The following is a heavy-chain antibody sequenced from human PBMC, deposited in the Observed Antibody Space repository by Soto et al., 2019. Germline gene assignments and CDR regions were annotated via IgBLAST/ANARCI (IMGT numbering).Heavy chain of an antibody. Sequence: SQTLSLTCAISGDSVSSTSAAWNWIRQSPSRGLEWLGRTYYRSKWYNDYAVSVKSRITINPDTSKNQFSLQLNSVTPEDTAVYYCARDPNQPYDFWSGYLDYWGQGTLVTVSS. CDR1: GDSVSSTSAA. V-gene: IGHV6-1*01. D-gene: IGHD3-3*01. CDR2: TYYRSKWYN. CDR3: ARDPNQPYDFWSGYLDY. J-gene: IGHJ4*02.